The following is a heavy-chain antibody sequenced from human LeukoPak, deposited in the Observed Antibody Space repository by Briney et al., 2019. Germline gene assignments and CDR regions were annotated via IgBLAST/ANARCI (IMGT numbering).Heavy chain of an antibody. D-gene: IGHD4-23*01. CDR3: ARSYGGNSRGWFDP. CDR2: IYPGDSDT. V-gene: IGHV5-51*01. Sequence: GESLKISCKGSGYTFTNYWIGWVRQMPGKGLEWMGIIYPGDSDTRYGPSFQGQVNISADKSISTAYLQWSSLKASDTAMYYCARSYGGNSRGWFDPWGQGTLVTVSS. J-gene: IGHJ5*02. CDR1: GYTFTNYW.